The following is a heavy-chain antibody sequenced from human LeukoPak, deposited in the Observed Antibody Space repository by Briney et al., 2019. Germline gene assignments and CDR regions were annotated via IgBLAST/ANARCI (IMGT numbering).Heavy chain of an antibody. D-gene: IGHD6-13*01. CDR1: GGSISSYY. J-gene: IGHJ4*02. V-gene: IGHV4-59*01. CDR2: IYYSGST. CDR3: ARRVIAAAAPRGYYFDY. Sequence: SETLSLTCTVSGGSISSYYWSWIRQPPGKGLEWIGYIYYSGSTNYNPSLKSRVTISVDTSKNQFSLKLSSVTAADTAVYYCARRVIAAAAPRGYYFDYWGQGTLVTVSS.